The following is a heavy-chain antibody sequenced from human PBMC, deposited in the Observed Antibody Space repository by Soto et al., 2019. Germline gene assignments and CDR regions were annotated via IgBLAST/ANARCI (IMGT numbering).Heavy chain of an antibody. Sequence: QVQLVESGGGVVQPGRSLRLSCAASGFTFSIYAMHWVRQAPGKGLEWVAVISYDGSNKYYADSVKGRFTISRDNSKNTVYLQMNSLRAEDSAVYYCAREYSDGWFDPWGQGTLVTXSS. V-gene: IGHV3-30-3*01. CDR3: AREYSDGWFDP. CDR1: GFTFSIYA. J-gene: IGHJ5*02. CDR2: ISYDGSNK. D-gene: IGHD2-21*01.